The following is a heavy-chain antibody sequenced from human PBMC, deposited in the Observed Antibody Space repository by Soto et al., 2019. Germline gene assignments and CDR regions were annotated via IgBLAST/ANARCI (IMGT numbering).Heavy chain of an antibody. J-gene: IGHJ4*02. D-gene: IGHD1-20*01. Sequence: LSLTCSVSGASVSSSHYWGWIRQPPGKGLEWIGSVSYSGGPYYSPSFKSRITIFVDTSNNQFSLRVRSVTATDTAVYFCARHYNTGAFFDYWGQGKLVTVSS. CDR1: GASVSSSHY. V-gene: IGHV4-39*01. CDR3: ARHYNTGAFFDY. CDR2: VSYSGGP.